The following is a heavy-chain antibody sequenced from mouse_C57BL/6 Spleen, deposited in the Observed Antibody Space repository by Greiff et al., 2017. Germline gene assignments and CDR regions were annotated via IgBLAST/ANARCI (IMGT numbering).Heavy chain of an antibody. J-gene: IGHJ4*01. CDR3: ARLYYDYDVGAMDY. Sequence: EVHLVESGGGLVQPGGSLSLSCAASGFTFTDYYMSWVRQPPGKALEWLGFIRNKANGYTTEYSASVKGRFTISRDNSQSILYLQMNALRAEDSATYYCARLYYDYDVGAMDYWGQGTSVTVSS. CDR2: IRNKANGYTT. D-gene: IGHD2-4*01. CDR1: GFTFTDYY. V-gene: IGHV7-3*01.